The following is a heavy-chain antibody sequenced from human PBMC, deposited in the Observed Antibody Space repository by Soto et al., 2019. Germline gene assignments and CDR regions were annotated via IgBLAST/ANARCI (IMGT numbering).Heavy chain of an antibody. Sequence: ASVKVSCKVSGDTLSELSLYWVRQVPGKGLEWMGGFDPEDGETVYAQKFQGRVSMTDDTSTDTAYMELSSLRFEDTAVYYCAAPYTTGFQAYDFWGQGTLVTVS. V-gene: IGHV1-24*01. CDR1: GDTLSELS. CDR2: FDPEDGET. J-gene: IGHJ4*02. CDR3: AAPYTTGFQAYDF. D-gene: IGHD3-3*01.